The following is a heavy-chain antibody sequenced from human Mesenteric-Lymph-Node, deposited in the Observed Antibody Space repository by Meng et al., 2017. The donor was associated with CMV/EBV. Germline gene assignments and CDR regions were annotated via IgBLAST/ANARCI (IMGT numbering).Heavy chain of an antibody. V-gene: IGHV6-1*01. CDR1: GDSVSSNSAA. CDR2: TYYRSKWYI. CDR3: ARAGSGGRSFDY. D-gene: IGHD6-19*01. Sequence: SQTLSLTCAISGDSVSSNSAAWNWIRQPPSRGLEWLGRTYYRSKWYIDYAVSVKSRITINSDTSKNQFALQLNSVTPDDTAVYYCARAGSGGRSFDYWGPGTLVTVSS. J-gene: IGHJ4*02.